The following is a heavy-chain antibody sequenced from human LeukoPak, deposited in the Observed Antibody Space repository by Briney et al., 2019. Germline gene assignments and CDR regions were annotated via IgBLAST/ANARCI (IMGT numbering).Heavy chain of an antibody. CDR1: GFTFSTYW. D-gene: IGHD2-8*01. CDR3: ARDLLY. J-gene: IGHJ4*02. V-gene: IGHV3-74*03. CDR2: IDSDGSKT. Sequence: GGSLRLSCAASGFTFSTYWMHWVRQAPGKGLVWVSRIDSDGSKTSYAESAKGRFTISRDNTKNTLYLQMDSLRAEDTAIYYCARDLLYWGQGTLVTVSA.